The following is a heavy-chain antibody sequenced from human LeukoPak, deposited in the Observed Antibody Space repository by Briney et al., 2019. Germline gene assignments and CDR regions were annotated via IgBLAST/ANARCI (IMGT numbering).Heavy chain of an antibody. CDR1: GGSISSYY. CDR2: IYYSGST. D-gene: IGHD2-15*01. V-gene: IGHV4-59*01. CDR3: ARYSCGGSAHGYYMEV. Sequence: SETLSLTCTVSGGSISSYYWSWIRQPPGKGLEWIGYIYYSGSTNYNPSLKSRVTISVDTSKNQFSLKLSSVTAADTAVYYCARYSCGGSAHGYYMEVGGKGPTVTVS. J-gene: IGHJ6*03.